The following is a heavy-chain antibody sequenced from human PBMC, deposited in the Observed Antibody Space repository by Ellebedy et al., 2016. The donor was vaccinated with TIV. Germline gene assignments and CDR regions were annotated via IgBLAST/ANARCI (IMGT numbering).Heavy chain of an antibody. J-gene: IGHJ4*02. Sequence: GESLKISCEASGFIFSTYGMHWVRQAPGKGLEWVAFIWYDGGNKYYADSVKGRFTISSDNSKNTLYLQMNNLGAEDTAVFYCARNRHVERGDCLDYWGQGTLVTVSS. V-gene: IGHV3-33*01. CDR2: IWYDGGNK. CDR3: ARNRHVERGDCLDY. CDR1: GFIFSTYG. D-gene: IGHD2-21*02.